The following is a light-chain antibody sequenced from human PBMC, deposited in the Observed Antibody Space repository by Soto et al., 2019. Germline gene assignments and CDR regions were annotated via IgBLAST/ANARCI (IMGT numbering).Light chain of an antibody. CDR1: QSVSSY. J-gene: IGKJ1*01. Sequence: EIVLTQSPATLSLSPGERATLSCRASQSVSSYLAWFQQKPGQAPRLLIYDASNRATGIPARFSGSGSGTDFTRTISILEAEDFAVYYCQQRSNWAWTFGQGTKVEIK. CDR2: DAS. CDR3: QQRSNWAWT. V-gene: IGKV3-11*01.